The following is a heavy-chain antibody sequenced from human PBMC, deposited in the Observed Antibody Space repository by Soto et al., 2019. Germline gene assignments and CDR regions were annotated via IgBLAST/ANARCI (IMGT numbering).Heavy chain of an antibody. V-gene: IGHV3-11*06. J-gene: IGHJ6*01. Sequence: GGSLRLSCAASGFILRDFYMSWIRQVPGKGLEWLSKISSSSSSTDYADSVKGRFTISRDNAKNSLYLQMSSLRAEDMAVYYCARDSGGGSIFGCNYGMDVWGQRPTVT. CDR1: GFILRDFY. CDR3: ARDSGGGSIFGCNYGMDV. D-gene: IGHD2-15*01. CDR2: ISSSSSST.